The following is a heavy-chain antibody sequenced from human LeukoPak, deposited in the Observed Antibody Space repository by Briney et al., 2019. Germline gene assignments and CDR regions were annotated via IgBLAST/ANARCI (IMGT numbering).Heavy chain of an antibody. D-gene: IGHD5-18*01. J-gene: IGHJ4*02. CDR1: GGSISSYY. CDR2: IYYSGST. Sequence: ASETLSLTCTVSGGSISSYYWSWIRQPPGKGLEWIGYIYYSGSTNYNPSLKSRVTISVDTSKNQFSLKLSSVTAADTAVYYCARELPGLWFDYWGQGTLVTVSS. V-gene: IGHV4-59*01. CDR3: ARELPGLWFDY.